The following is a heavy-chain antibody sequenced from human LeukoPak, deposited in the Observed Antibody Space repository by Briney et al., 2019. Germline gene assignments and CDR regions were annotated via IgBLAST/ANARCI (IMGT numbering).Heavy chain of an antibody. J-gene: IGHJ4*02. V-gene: IGHV3-23*01. Sequence: LAGGSLRLSCAASGFTFSSYAMSWVRQAPGKGLEWVSAISGSGGSTYYADSVKGRFTISRDNSKNTLYLQMNGLRAEDTAVYYCAKDRQLLDYWGQGTLVTVSS. CDR1: GFTFSSYA. CDR2: ISGSGGST. CDR3: AKDRQLLDY. D-gene: IGHD2-2*01.